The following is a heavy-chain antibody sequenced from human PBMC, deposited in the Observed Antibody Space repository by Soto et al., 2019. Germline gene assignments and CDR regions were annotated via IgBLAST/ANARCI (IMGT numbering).Heavy chain of an antibody. CDR1: GVTFSNAG. V-gene: IGHV3-15*07. CDR3: TTIGITVVRGVIINPYYGMDV. J-gene: IGHJ6*02. D-gene: IGHD3-10*01. Sequence: GGSLRLSCAASGVTFSNAGMNWVRQAPGKGLEWVGRIKSKTDGGTTDYAAPVKGRFTISRDDSKTTLYLQMNSLKTEDSAVYYCTTIGITVVRGVIINPYYGMDVWGQGTTVTVS. CDR2: IKSKTDGGTT.